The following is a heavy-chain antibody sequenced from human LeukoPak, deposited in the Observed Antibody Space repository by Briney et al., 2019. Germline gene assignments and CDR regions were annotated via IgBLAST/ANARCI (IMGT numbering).Heavy chain of an antibody. Sequence: PGGSLRLSCAASGFTFSSYGMHWVRQAPGKGLEWVAVISYDGSNKYYADSVKGRFTISRDNSKNTLYLQMNSLRAEDTAVYYCAKANYYDSSGYYYEDYWGQGTLVTVSS. D-gene: IGHD3-22*01. CDR3: AKANYYDSSGYYYEDY. CDR2: ISYDGSNK. V-gene: IGHV3-30*18. CDR1: GFTFSSYG. J-gene: IGHJ4*02.